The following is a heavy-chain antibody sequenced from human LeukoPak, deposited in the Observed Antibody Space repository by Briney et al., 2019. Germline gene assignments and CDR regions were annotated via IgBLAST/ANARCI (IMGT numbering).Heavy chain of an antibody. CDR1: GGSFSGYY. CDR3: ASSRYYYYYYMDV. J-gene: IGHJ6*03. Sequence: PSETLSLTCAVYGGSFSGYYWSWIRQPPGKGLEWIGEIYHSGSTNYNPSLKSRVTISVDKSKNQFSLKLSSVTAADTAVYYCASSRYYYYYYMDVWGKGTTVTVSS. CDR2: IYHSGST. D-gene: IGHD4-11*01. V-gene: IGHV4-34*01.